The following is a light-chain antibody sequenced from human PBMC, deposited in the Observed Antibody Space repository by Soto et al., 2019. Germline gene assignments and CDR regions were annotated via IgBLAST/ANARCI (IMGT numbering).Light chain of an antibody. J-gene: IGKJ4*02. CDR2: DAS. CDR1: QSVSSTF. Sequence: EIVLTQSPGTLSLSPGERATLSCRAGQSVSSTFLAWYQQKPGQAPRRLIYDASTRATCIPDRFSGSGSGTYYIHSISSQEPEVFEVYNCRNDGTSPPTHTFGGGTKTEFK. CDR3: RNDGTSPPTHT. V-gene: IGKV3-20*01.